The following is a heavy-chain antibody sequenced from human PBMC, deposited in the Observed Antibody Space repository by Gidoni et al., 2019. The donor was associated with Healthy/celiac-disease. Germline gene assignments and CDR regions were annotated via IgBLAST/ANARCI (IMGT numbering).Heavy chain of an antibody. Sequence: QVQLVESGGGLVKPGGSLRLSCAASGFTFSDYYMTWIRQAPGKGLEWVSYISSSSSYTNYADSVKGRFTISRDNAKNSLYLQMNSLRAEDTAVYYCARDEYYYGSGSPGYWGQGTLVTVSS. V-gene: IGHV3-11*06. CDR2: ISSSSSYT. CDR3: ARDEYYYGSGSPGY. D-gene: IGHD3-10*01. J-gene: IGHJ4*02. CDR1: GFTFSDYY.